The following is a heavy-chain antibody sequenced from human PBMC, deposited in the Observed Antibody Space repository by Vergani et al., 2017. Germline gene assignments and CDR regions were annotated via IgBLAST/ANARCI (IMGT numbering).Heavy chain of an antibody. J-gene: IGHJ6*03. CDR3: ASQLGIVVVPAAILSGDYYYYYMDV. CDR2: IYPGDSDT. V-gene: IGHV5-51*01. CDR1: GYSFTSYW. D-gene: IGHD2-2*02. Sequence: EVQLVQSGAEVKKPGESLKISCKGSGYSFTSYWIGWVRQMPGKGLEWMGIIYPGDSDTRYSPSFQGQVTISADKSISTAYLQWSSLKASDTAMYYCASQLGIVVVPAAILSGDYYYYYMDVWGKGTTVTVSS.